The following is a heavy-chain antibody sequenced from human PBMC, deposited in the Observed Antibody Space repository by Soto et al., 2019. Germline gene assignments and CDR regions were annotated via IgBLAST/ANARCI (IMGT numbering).Heavy chain of an antibody. CDR1: GGSISSGGYY. Sequence: SETLSLTCTVSGGSISSGGYYWSWIRQHSGKGLEWIGYIYYSGSTYYNPSLKSRVTISVDTSKNQFSLKLSSVTAADTAVYYCARQGKGKSIAARPIDYWGQGTLVTVSS. CDR3: ARQGKGKSIAARPIDY. V-gene: IGHV4-31*03. CDR2: IYYSGST. J-gene: IGHJ4*02. D-gene: IGHD6-6*01.